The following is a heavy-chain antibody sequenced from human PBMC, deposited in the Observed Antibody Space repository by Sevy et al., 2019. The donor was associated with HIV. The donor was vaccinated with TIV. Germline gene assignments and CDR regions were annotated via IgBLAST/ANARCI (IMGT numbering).Heavy chain of an antibody. V-gene: IGHV3-30-3*01. CDR3: ARDDIVLMVYATSYYGMDV. J-gene: IGHJ6*02. Sequence: GGSLRLSCAASGVTFSSYAMHWVRQAPGKGLEWVAVISYDGSNKYYADSVKGRFTISRDNSKNTLYLQMNSLRAEDTTVYYCARDDIVLMVYATSYYGMDVWGQGITVTVSS. CDR2: ISYDGSNK. CDR1: GVTFSSYA. D-gene: IGHD2-8*01.